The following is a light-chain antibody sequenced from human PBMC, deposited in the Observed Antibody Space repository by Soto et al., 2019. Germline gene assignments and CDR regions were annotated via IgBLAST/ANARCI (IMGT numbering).Light chain of an antibody. V-gene: IGLV2-14*01. CDR3: SSYTSSSTLGV. CDR1: SSDVGGYNY. CDR2: EVS. J-gene: IGLJ2*01. Sequence: QSVLTQPASVSGSPGQSITISCTGTSSDVGGYNYVSWYQQHPGTAPKLMIYEVSNRPSGVSNRFSGFKSGNTASLTISGLQAEDEADYYCSSYTSSSTLGVFGGGAKLTVL.